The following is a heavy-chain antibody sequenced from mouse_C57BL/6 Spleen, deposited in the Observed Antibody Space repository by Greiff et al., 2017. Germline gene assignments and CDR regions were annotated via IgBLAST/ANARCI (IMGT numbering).Heavy chain of an antibody. Sequence: VQLQQSGPELVKPGASVQISCKASGYTFTDYYMNWVKQSHGKSLEWIGDINPNNGGTSYNQKFKGKATLTVDKSSSTAYMELRSLTSEDSAVYYCARRVLVYYGSSYDAMDYWGQGTSVTVSS. CDR1: GYTFTDYY. CDR2: INPNNGGT. V-gene: IGHV1-26*01. D-gene: IGHD1-1*01. J-gene: IGHJ4*01. CDR3: ARRVLVYYGSSYDAMDY.